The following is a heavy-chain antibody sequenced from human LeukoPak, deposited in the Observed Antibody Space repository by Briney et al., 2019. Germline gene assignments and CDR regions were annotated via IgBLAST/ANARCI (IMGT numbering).Heavy chain of an antibody. CDR3: SRSDGASDFDY. D-gene: IGHD5-24*01. J-gene: IGHJ4*02. CDR2: TYYRSKWYN. CDR1: GDSVSSNRAS. Sequence: SQTLPLTCAISGDSVSSNRASWTWIRQSPSRGLEWLGRTYYRSKWYNDYAVSLKSRISISPDTSKNQFSLQLNSVTPEDTAVYYCSRSDGASDFDYWGQGTLVTVSS. V-gene: IGHV6-1*01.